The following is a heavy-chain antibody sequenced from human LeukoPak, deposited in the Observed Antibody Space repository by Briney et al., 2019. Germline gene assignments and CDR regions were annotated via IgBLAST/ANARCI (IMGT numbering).Heavy chain of an antibody. V-gene: IGHV4-59*01. CDR3: ARSGGRYYYDSSDLGYFDY. J-gene: IGHJ4*02. CDR1: GGSISSYY. Sequence: PETLSLTCTVSGGSISSYYWSWIRQPPGKGLEWIGYIYYSGSTNYNPSLKSRVTISVDTSKNQFSLKLSSVTAADTAVYYCARSGGRYYYDSSDLGYFDYWGQGTLVTVSS. D-gene: IGHD3-22*01. CDR2: IYYSGST.